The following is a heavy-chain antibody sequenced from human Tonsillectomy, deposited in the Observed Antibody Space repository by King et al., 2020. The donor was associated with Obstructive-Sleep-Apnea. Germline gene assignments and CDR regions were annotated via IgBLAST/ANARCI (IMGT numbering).Heavy chain of an antibody. CDR3: ARVRVAHGDFPL. D-gene: IGHD2-15*01. J-gene: IGHJ2*01. CDR2: ISLDGTHK. V-gene: IGHV3-30-3*01. CDR1: GFTFSTYA. Sequence: VQLVESGGGVVQPGRSLRLSCAASGFTFSTYALHWVRQTPGKGLEWVAGISLDGTHKEYADSVKGRFTISRDNFKYTLFLQMDSLRTEDTGLYYCARVRVAHGDFPLWGRGTLVTVSS.